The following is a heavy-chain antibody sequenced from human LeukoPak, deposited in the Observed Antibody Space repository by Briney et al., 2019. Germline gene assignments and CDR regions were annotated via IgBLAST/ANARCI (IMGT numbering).Heavy chain of an antibody. CDR2: INPNSGGT. D-gene: IGHD6-13*01. J-gene: IGHJ4*02. CDR3: ARLGYSSSWYLGDY. Sequence: ASVKVSCKASGYTFTGYYMHWVRQAPGQGLEWMGWINPNSGGTDYAQKFQGRVTMTRDTSVSTAYMELSRLRSDDTAVYYCARLGYSSSWYLGDYWGQGTLVTVSS. CDR1: GYTFTGYY. V-gene: IGHV1-2*02.